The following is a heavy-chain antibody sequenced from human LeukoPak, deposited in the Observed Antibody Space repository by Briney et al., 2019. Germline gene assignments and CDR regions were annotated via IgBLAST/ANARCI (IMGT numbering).Heavy chain of an antibody. CDR1: NGPINTYQ. CDR2: IHYSGSA. D-gene: IGHD3-10*01. J-gene: IGHJ6*03. V-gene: IGHV4-59*01. Sequence: AETLSLTCTVSNGPINTYQWSWIRQPPGKGLEWIGNIHYSGSANYNPSLKSRVIISLDTSKNQFSLRLSSVTAADTAMYYCARGFGYPSYYMDVWGKGTTVTVSS. CDR3: ARGFGYPSYYMDV.